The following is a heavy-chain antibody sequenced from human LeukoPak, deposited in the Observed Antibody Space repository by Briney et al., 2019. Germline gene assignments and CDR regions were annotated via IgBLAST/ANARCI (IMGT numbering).Heavy chain of an antibody. J-gene: IGHJ4*02. CDR2: IKPHGSEK. Sequence: GGSLRLSCAASGFTFSDYYMSWIRQAPGKGLEWVANIKPHGSEKYYADSVKGRFTISRDNGKNSLDLQMNSLRADDTAVYYCARDTLGEGEDANYAVYYFDYWGQGTVVTVSS. V-gene: IGHV3-7*01. D-gene: IGHD4/OR15-4a*01. CDR3: ARDTLGEGEDANYAVYYFDY. CDR1: GFTFSDYY.